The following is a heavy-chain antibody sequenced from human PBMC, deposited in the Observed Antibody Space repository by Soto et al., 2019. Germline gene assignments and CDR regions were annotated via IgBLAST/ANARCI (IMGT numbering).Heavy chain of an antibody. V-gene: IGHV4-59*01. J-gene: IGHJ4*02. D-gene: IGHD5-18*01. CDR2: IYYSGST. Sequence: PSETLSLTCTVSGGSISSYYWSWIRQPPGKGLEWIGYIYYSGSTNYNPSLKSRVTISVDTSKNQFSLKLSSVTAADTAVYYCAGRKSYGYKLFEHWGQGTLVTVSS. CDR3: AGRKSYGYKLFEH. CDR1: GGSISSYY.